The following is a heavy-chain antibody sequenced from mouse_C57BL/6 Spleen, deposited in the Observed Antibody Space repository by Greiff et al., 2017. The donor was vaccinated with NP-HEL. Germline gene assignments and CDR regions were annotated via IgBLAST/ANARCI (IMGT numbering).Heavy chain of an antibody. V-gene: IGHV1-82*01. D-gene: IGHD2-3*01. J-gene: IGHJ2*01. CDR2: IYPGDGDT. Sequence: QVQLKESGPELVKPGASVKISCKASGYAFSSSWMNWVKQRPGKGLEWIGRIYPGDGDTNYNGKFKGKATLTADKSSSTAYMQLSSLTSEDSAVYFCARWLLREYYFDYWGQGTTLTVSS. CDR3: ARWLLREYYFDY. CDR1: GYAFSSSW.